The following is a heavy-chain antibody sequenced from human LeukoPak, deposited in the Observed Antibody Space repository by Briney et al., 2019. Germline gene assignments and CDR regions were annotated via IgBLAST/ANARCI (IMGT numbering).Heavy chain of an antibody. CDR1: GFTFSRYW. V-gene: IGHV3-7*01. CDR2: IKQDGSEE. J-gene: IGHJ4*02. CDR3: ARTSGDPFDY. Sequence: GGSLRLSCAASGFTFSRYWMTWVRQAPGKGLEWVASIKQDGSEEYYVDSVKGRFTISRDNARNSLYVQMNNLRAEDTAVYYCARTSGDPFDYWGQGTLVAVSS. D-gene: IGHD4-17*01.